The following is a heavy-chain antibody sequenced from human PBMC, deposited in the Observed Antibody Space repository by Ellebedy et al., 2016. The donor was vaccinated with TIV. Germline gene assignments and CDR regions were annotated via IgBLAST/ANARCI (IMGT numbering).Heavy chain of an antibody. D-gene: IGHD7-27*01. CDR2: ISGSSLTK. CDR1: GFTFSPYS. CDR3: ARDMAWGNERINDPFDM. V-gene: IGHV3-48*04. Sequence: GESLKISCAASGFTFSPYSMNWVRQAPGKGLEWVSYISGSSLTKFYADSVKGRFTISRDNAESSLYLQMNSLRAEDTAAYYCARDMAWGNERINDPFDMWGQGTMVTVSS. J-gene: IGHJ3*02.